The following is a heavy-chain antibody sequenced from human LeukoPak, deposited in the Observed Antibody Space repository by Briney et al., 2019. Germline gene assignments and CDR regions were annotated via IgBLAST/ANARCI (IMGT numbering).Heavy chain of an antibody. CDR2: IYTSGST. J-gene: IGHJ6*03. Sequence: TSETLSLTCTVSGGSISSYYWSWIRQPAGKGLERIGRIYTSGSTNYNPSLKGRVTMSVDTSKNQFSLKLSSVTAADTAVYYCARDYRNVMDVWGKGTTVTVSS. CDR3: ARDYRNVMDV. V-gene: IGHV4-4*07. D-gene: IGHD3-16*02. CDR1: GGSISSYY.